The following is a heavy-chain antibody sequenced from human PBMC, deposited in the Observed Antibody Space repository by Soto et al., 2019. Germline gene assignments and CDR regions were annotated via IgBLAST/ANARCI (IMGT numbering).Heavy chain of an antibody. J-gene: IGHJ6*02. CDR2: IIPIFGTT. CDR1: GGTFRSYG. CDR3: ASVVVVAASFYYGMDV. V-gene: IGHV1-69*13. Sequence: SVKVSCKASGGTFRSYGITWVRQAPGQGLEWMGGIIPIFGTTNYAQKFQGRVTLTAHESTSTAYMELTSLRSEDTAVYYCASVVVVAASFYYGMDVWGQGTTVTVSS. D-gene: IGHD2-15*01.